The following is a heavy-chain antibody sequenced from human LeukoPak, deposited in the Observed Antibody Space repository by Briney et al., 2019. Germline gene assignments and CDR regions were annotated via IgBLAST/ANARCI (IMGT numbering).Heavy chain of an antibody. Sequence: GGSLRLSCAVSGFTFSRYWMSWVRQAPGRGLEWVANINQDGSVKYYVDSVKGRFTISRDSAKNSLYLQMNSLRAEDTAVYYCTRDSQDSYVYYMVVWGKGTTVTVSS. V-gene: IGHV3-7*01. CDR2: INQDGSVK. D-gene: IGHD3-10*02. J-gene: IGHJ6*03. CDR1: GFTFSRYW. CDR3: TRDSQDSYVYYMVV.